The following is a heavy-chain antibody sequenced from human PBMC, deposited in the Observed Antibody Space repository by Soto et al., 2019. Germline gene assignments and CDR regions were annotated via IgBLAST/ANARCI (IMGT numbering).Heavy chain of an antibody. V-gene: IGHV1-3*01. Sequence: ASVKVSCKASGYTFTSYAMHWVRQAPGQRLEWMGWINAGNGNTKYAQKLQGRVTMTTDTSTSTAYMELRSLRSDDTAVYYCARAIAVAGRTPLGDAFDIWGQGTMVTVSS. CDR3: ARAIAVAGRTPLGDAFDI. CDR1: GYTFTSYA. CDR2: INAGNGNT. J-gene: IGHJ3*02. D-gene: IGHD6-19*01.